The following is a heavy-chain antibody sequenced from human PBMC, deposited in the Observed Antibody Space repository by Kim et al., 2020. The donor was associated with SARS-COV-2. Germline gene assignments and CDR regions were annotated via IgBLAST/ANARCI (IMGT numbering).Heavy chain of an antibody. CDR2: IYGNAHS. D-gene: IGHD3-22*01. Sequence: SETLSLTCTVSGGSISSQYWSWIRQPAGKGLEWIGRIYGNAHSDYNHSLKSRVTMSVDSSKNQFSLKLSHVTAADTAVYFCAREYSTSCYFVAYWGQGSQVTASS. V-gene: IGHV4-4*07. CDR3: AREYSTSCYFVAY. CDR1: GGSISSQY. J-gene: IGHJ4*02.